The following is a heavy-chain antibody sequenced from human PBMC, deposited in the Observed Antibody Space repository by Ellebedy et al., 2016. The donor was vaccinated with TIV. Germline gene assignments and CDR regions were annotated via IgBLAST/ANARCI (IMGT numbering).Heavy chain of an antibody. V-gene: IGHV1-46*01. Sequence: AASVKVSCKASGYTFSNSYIHWVRQAPGQGLEWMGIINPTSIATRYAQKFQGTSYAQKFQGRITMPMDTSTSTVYMELTSLRSEDTAVYYCARQGSPYYFDYWGQGTLVTVSS. J-gene: IGHJ4*02. D-gene: IGHD3-10*01. CDR1: GYTFSNSY. CDR3: ARQGSPYYFDY. CDR2: INPTSIATRYAQKFQGT.